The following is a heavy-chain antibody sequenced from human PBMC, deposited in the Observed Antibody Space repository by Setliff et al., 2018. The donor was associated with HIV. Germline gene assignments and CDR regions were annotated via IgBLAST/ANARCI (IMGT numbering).Heavy chain of an antibody. Sequence: SETLSLTCTVSGGSISSGSYYWTWIWQPAGKGLEWIGQIYTTGSTKYNPSLKSRVTMSVDTSKNRFSLNLSSVTAADTAVYYCTRGARYAYYYDSSGYYRHFDYWGRGTLVTVSS. J-gene: IGHJ4*02. D-gene: IGHD3-22*01. CDR1: GGSISSGSYY. CDR2: IYTTGST. CDR3: TRGARYAYYYDSSGYYRHFDY. V-gene: IGHV4-61*09.